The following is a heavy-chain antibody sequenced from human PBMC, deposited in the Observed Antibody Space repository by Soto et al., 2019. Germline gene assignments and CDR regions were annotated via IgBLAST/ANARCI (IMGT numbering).Heavy chain of an antibody. V-gene: IGHV1-69*08. D-gene: IGHD1-26*01. Sequence: QVQLVQSGAEVKKPGSSVKVSCKASGGTFSSYTISWVRQAPGQGLEWMGRIIPILGIANYAQKFQGRVTITADKSTSTAYMELSSLRSEDMAVYYCARDPYSGSSPYSWGQGTLVTVSS. J-gene: IGHJ4*02. CDR2: IIPILGIA. CDR1: GGTFSSYT. CDR3: ARDPYSGSSPYS.